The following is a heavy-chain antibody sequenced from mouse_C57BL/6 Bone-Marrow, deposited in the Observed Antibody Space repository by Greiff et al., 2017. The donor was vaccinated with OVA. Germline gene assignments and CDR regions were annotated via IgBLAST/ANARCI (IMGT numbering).Heavy chain of an antibody. V-gene: IGHV1-18*01. CDR2: INPNNGGT. CDR1: GYTFTDYN. D-gene: IGHD1-1*01. Sequence: VQLQQSGPELVKPGASVKIPCKASGYTFTDYNMDWVKQSHGKSLEWIGDINPNNGGTIYNQKFKGKATLTVDKSSSTAYMALRSLTSEDTAVYYCARFYGSSYVYYFDYWGQGTTLTVSS. J-gene: IGHJ2*01. CDR3: ARFYGSSYVYYFDY.